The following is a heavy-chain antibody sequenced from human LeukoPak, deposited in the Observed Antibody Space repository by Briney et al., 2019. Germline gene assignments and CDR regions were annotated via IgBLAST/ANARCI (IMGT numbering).Heavy chain of an antibody. D-gene: IGHD6-13*01. V-gene: IGHV3-74*01. Sequence: GGSPRLSCAVSGFNFISYWLHWVRQAPGKGLVWVSLINTDGSATTYGDSAKGRFTVSRDNDKNTLFLEMNSLRVEDTAVYYCARGTAVTAGIDYWGQGNLVTVSS. CDR3: ARGTAVTAGIDY. J-gene: IGHJ4*02. CDR1: GFNFISYW. CDR2: INTDGSAT.